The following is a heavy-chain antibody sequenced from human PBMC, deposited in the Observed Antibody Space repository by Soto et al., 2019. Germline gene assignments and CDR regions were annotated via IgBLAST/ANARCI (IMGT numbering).Heavy chain of an antibody. D-gene: IGHD2-2*01. CDR3: AKCGSSSRCSPTGFDR. CDR1: GFTFSSYA. V-gene: IGHV3-23*01. Sequence: EVQLLESGGGLVQPGGSLRLSCAASGFTFSSYAMTWVRQAPGKGLEYVSSITGSGGSTYYADSVRGRFTISRDNYKNTLFVQMNSLRAEGTAIYYCAKCGSSSRCSPTGFDRWGQGTLVHVFS. J-gene: IGHJ5*02. CDR2: ITGSGGST.